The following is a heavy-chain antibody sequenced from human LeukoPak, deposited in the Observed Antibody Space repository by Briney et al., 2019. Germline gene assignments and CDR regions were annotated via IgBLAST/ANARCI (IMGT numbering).Heavy chain of an antibody. CDR2: IIPIFGTA. V-gene: IGHV1-69*13. CDR3: ARGGIVATIAAGFDY. Sequence: EASVKVSCKASGGAFSSYAISWVRQAPGQGLEWMGGIIPIFGTANYAQKFQGRVTITADESTGTAYMELSSLRSEDTAVYYCARGGIVATIAAGFDYWGQGTLVTVSS. CDR1: GGAFSSYA. D-gene: IGHD5-12*01. J-gene: IGHJ4*02.